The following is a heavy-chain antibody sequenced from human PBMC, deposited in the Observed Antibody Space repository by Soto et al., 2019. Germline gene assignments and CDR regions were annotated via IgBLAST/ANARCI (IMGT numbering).Heavy chain of an antibody. Sequence: GGSLRLSCAAAGFSVSTSHISWVRQAPGKGLEWVSVIYSGGATHYAVSVKGRLIISRDKSKNTVDLQMNSLRAADTAVYYCARQYQTTVVTDYWGQGTLVTVSS. CDR3: ARQYQTTVVTDY. J-gene: IGHJ4*02. V-gene: IGHV3-66*04. D-gene: IGHD4-17*01. CDR2: IYSGGAT. CDR1: GFSVSTSH.